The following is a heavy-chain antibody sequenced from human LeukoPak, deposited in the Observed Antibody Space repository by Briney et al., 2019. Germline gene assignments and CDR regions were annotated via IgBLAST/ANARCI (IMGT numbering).Heavy chain of an antibody. CDR3: ATGGLQSYYMDV. CDR1: GYKFTDDY. J-gene: IGHJ6*03. V-gene: IGHV1-2*02. CDR2: INPDSGFT. D-gene: IGHD5-24*01. Sequence: ASVKVSCKASGYKFTDDYMHWVRQAPGQGLEFMGWINPDSGFTNYAQKFKGRVTMTRDTSISTAYLEVRSLTSDDTAVYYCATGGLQSYYMDVWGKGTTVTVSS.